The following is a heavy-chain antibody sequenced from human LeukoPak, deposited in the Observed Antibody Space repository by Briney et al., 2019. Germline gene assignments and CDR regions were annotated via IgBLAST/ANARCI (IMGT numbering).Heavy chain of an antibody. CDR1: GGSISSSSYY. CDR2: IYYSGST. V-gene: IGHV4-39*01. J-gene: IGHJ4*02. D-gene: IGHD3-3*01. CDR3: ARHAISYDFWSGSPPYYFDY. Sequence: PSETLSLTCTVSGGSISSSSYYWGWIRQPPGKGLEWIGSIYYSGSTYYNPSLKSRVTVSVDTSKNQFSLKLSSVTAADTAAYYCARHAISYDFWSGSPPYYFDYWGQGTLVTVSS.